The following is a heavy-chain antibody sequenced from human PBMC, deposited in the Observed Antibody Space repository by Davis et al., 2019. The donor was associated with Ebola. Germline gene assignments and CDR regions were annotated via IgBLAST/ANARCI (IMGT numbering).Heavy chain of an antibody. CDR3: AREEGVAAEWNYFDY. CDR2: MNPNSGNT. V-gene: IGHV1-8*01. CDR1: GYTFTSYD. Sequence: AASVKVSCKASGYTFTSYDINWVRQATGQGLEWMGWMNPNSGNTGYAQKFQGRVTITADESTSTAYMELSSLRSEDTAVYYCAREEGVAAEWNYFDYWGQGTLVTVSS. J-gene: IGHJ4*02. D-gene: IGHD3-3*01.